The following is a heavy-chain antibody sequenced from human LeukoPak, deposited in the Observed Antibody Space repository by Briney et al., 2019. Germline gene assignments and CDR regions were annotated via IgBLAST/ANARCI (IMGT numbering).Heavy chain of an antibody. Sequence: GGSLRLSCAASGFTFSSYWMSWGRQGPGRGLEWVANIRQDGSVQNYVDSVRGGFTISRDNPKNSVYLQMSSLRAEDTAVYYCLVTTRSRGFDDWGQGTVLTVSS. D-gene: IGHD1/OR15-1a*01. J-gene: IGHJ4*02. CDR3: LVTTRSRGFDD. V-gene: IGHV3-7*01. CDR1: GFTFSSYW. CDR2: IRQDGSVQ.